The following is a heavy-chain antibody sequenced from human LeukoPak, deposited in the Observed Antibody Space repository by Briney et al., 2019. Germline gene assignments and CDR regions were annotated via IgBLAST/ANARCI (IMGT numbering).Heavy chain of an antibody. Sequence: PGGSLRLSCAASGFTFSSYAMSWVRQAPGKGLEWVSAISGSGGSTYYADSVKGRFTISRDNSKNTLYLQMNSLRAEDTDVYYCAKVRRIAAAGPLDYWGQGTLVTVSS. CDR1: GFTFSSYA. V-gene: IGHV3-23*01. CDR2: ISGSGGST. J-gene: IGHJ4*02. D-gene: IGHD6-13*01. CDR3: AKVRRIAAAGPLDY.